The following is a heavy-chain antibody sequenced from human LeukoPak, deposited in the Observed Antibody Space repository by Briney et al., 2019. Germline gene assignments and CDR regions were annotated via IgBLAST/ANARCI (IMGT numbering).Heavy chain of an antibody. CDR2: IYYSGST. CDR1: GGSISSGGYY. D-gene: IGHD1-1*01. V-gene: IGHV4-31*03. Sequence: PSQTLSLTCTVSGGSISSGGYYWSWIRQHPGKGLEWIGYIYYSGSTYYNPSLKSRVTISVDTSKNQFSLKLSSVTAADTAVYYCATATPTTLKGGGWFDPWGQGTLVTVSS. CDR3: ATATPTTLKGGGWFDP. J-gene: IGHJ5*02.